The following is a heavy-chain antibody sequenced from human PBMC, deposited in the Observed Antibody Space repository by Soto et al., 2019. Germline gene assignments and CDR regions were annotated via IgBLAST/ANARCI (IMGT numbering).Heavy chain of an antibody. Sequence: QVQLRESGPGLVKTSETLSLTCTVSGGSISSYYWSWIRQPPGKGLEWIGYIYYSGSTNYNPSLKSRVTISVDTSKNQFSLKLSSVTAADTAVYYCARRYGGNFDYWGQGTLVTVSS. CDR2: IYYSGST. D-gene: IGHD3-16*01. J-gene: IGHJ4*02. CDR3: ARRYGGNFDY. CDR1: GGSISSYY. V-gene: IGHV4-59*01.